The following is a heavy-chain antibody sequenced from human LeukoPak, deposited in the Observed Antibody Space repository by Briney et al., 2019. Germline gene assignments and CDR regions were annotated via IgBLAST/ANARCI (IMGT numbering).Heavy chain of an antibody. CDR2: ISYDGSNK. D-gene: IGHD6-19*01. V-gene: IGHV3-30-3*01. Sequence: GGSLRLSCAASGFTFGSYAMHWVRQAPGKGLEWVAVISYDGSNKYYADSVKGRFTISRDNSKNTLYLQMNSLRAEDTAVYYCARERGGTVAVAGTGWFDPWGQGTLVTVSS. CDR1: GFTFGSYA. J-gene: IGHJ5*02. CDR3: ARERGGTVAVAGTGWFDP.